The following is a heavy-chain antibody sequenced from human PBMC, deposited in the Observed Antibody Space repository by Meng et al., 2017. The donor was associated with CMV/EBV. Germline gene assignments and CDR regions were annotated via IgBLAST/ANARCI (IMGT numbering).Heavy chain of an antibody. CDR2: IYYSGST. V-gene: IGHV4-30-4*01. D-gene: IGHD3-22*01. J-gene: IGHJ4*02. Sequence: SGAYYWSWIRQPPGKGLEWIGYIYYSGSTYYNPSLKSRVTISVDTSKNQFSLKLSSVTAADTAVYYCASYYYDSSGYYPPWMYYFDYWGQGTLVTVSS. CDR1: SGAYY. CDR3: ASYYYDSSGYYPPWMYYFDY.